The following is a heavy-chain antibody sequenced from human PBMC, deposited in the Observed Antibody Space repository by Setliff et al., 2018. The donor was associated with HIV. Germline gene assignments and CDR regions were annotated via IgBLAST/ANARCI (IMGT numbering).Heavy chain of an antibody. J-gene: IGHJ4*02. D-gene: IGHD6-13*01. CDR2: VYYSGST. V-gene: IGHV4-39*07. CDR1: GGSISSSSYY. Sequence: PSETLSLTCIVSGGSISSSSYYWGWIRQPPGKGLEWIGTVYYSGSTYYNPSLKSRVTISVDTSENQSSLKLSSVTAADTAVYYCARDGYSSSWYVISGSFDYWGQGILVTVSS. CDR3: ARDGYSSSWYVISGSFDY.